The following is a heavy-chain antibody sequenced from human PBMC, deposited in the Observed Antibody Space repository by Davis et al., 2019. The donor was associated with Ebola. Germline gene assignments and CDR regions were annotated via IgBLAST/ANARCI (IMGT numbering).Heavy chain of an antibody. CDR1: GYTFTSYY. V-gene: IGHV1-46*01. D-gene: IGHD2-15*01. CDR2: INPSGGST. Sequence: ASVKVSCKASGYTFTSYYMHWVRQAPGQGLEWMGIINPSGGSTSYAQKFQGRVTMTRDTSTSTVYMELSSLRSEDTAVYYCARAGDIVVVVAAFDFDYWGQGTLVTVSS. CDR3: ARAGDIVVVVAAFDFDY. J-gene: IGHJ4*02.